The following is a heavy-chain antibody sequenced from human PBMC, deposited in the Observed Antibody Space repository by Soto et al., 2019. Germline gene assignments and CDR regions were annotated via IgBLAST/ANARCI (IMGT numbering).Heavy chain of an antibody. D-gene: IGHD3-10*01. CDR1: GGSISSYY. CDR3: ARGVILDY. V-gene: IGHV4-59*01. J-gene: IGHJ4*02. CDR2: IYYSGST. Sequence: PSETLSLTCTVSGGSISSYYWSWIRQPPGKGLEWIGYIYYSGSTNYNPSLKSRVTISVDTSKNQFSLKLSSVTAADTAVYYCARGVILDYWGQGTLVTVSS.